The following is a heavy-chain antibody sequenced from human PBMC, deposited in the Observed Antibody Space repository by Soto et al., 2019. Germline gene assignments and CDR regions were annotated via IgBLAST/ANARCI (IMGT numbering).Heavy chain of an antibody. V-gene: IGHV3-21*03. CDR1: GFSFSTYH. CDR3: ARVYRVGGGFYLCRDAIDV. CDR2: INPSSSHI. Sequence: EVQLVESGGGLVMPGGSLRLSCAASGFSFSTYHMNWVRQAPGKGLEWVSSINPSSSHIYYADSVRGRFTISRDNSKNSMYLQMNSLRTEDSAVYYCARVYRVGGGFYLCRDAIDVWTLATMVTVSS. J-gene: IGHJ3*01. D-gene: IGHD2-21*02.